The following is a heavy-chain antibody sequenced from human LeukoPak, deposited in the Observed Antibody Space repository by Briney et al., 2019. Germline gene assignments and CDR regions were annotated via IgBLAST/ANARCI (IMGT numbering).Heavy chain of an antibody. CDR3: ARGRGSSWYRSNKVLDY. V-gene: IGHV4-39*07. CDR2: INHSGST. J-gene: IGHJ4*02. D-gene: IGHD6-13*01. Sequence: SETLSLTCTVSGGSISSGGYYWSWIRQPPGKGLEWIGEINHSGSTNYNPSLKSRVTISVDTSKNQFSLKLSSVTAADTAVYYCARGRGSSWYRSNKVLDYWGQGTLVTVSS. CDR1: GGSISSGGYY.